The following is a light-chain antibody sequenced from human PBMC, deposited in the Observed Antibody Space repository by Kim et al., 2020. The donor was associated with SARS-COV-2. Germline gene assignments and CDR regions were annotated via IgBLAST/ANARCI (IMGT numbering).Light chain of an antibody. Sequence: ASTGDRVTITCRASQGISSYLAWYQQKPGKAPKLLIYAASTLQGGVSSRFSGSGSGTDFTLTINCLQSEDFATYYCQQYYSYPITFGQGTRLEIK. J-gene: IGKJ5*01. CDR2: AAS. CDR3: QQYYSYPIT. CDR1: QGISSY. V-gene: IGKV1-8*01.